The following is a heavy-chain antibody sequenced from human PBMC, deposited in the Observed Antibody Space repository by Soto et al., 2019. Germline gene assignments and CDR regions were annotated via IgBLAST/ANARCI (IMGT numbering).Heavy chain of an antibody. CDR2: IYTSGST. D-gene: IGHD2-15*01. CDR3: AGVVAATAYYYYGMDV. V-gene: IGHV4-4*07. Sequence: SETLSLTCTVSGGSISSYYWSWIRQPAGKGLEWIGRIYTSGSTNYNPSLKSRVTMSVDTSKNQFSLKLSSVTAAGTAVYYCAGVVAATAYYYYGMDVWGQGTTVTVSS. J-gene: IGHJ6*02. CDR1: GGSISSYY.